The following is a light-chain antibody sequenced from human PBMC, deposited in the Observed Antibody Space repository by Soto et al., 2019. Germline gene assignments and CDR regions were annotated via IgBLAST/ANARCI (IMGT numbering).Light chain of an antibody. CDR2: GIS. CDR3: QQFGNSLWT. V-gene: IGKV3-20*01. CDR1: QSVSASQ. Sequence: ETVLTQSPGALSLSPGERATLSCRASQSVSASQLAWYQQKPGQAPRLLIYGISTRATGIPDRFSGSGSGTDFTLTISRLEPEDFAMYYCQQFGNSLWTFGQGTKVDI. J-gene: IGKJ1*01.